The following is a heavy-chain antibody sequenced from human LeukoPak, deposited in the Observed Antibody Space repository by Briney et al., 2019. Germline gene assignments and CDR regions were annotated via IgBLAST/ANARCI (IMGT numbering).Heavy chain of an antibody. CDR3: ARVTTYGDYPSDY. V-gene: IGHV1-18*01. J-gene: IGHJ4*02. Sequence: ASVKVSCKASGYPFSSYGISWVRQAPGQGLEWMGWISAYNGNTNYAQKFQGRVPMTTDTSTSVAYIELRSLRSDDTAVYYCARVTTYGDYPSDYWGQGTLVTVSS. CDR2: ISAYNGNT. CDR1: GYPFSSYG. D-gene: IGHD4-17*01.